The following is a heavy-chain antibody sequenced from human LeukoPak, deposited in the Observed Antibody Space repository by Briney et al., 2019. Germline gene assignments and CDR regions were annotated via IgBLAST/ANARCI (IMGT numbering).Heavy chain of an antibody. CDR3: AREGGPYGSGSFNWFDP. CDR1: GGSISSYY. Sequence: SETLSLTCTVSGGSISSYYWSWIRQPPGKGLEWIGYIYYSGSTNYNPSLKSRVTISVDTSKNQFSLKLSSVTAADTAVYYCAREGGPYGSGSFNWFDPWGQGTLVTVSS. D-gene: IGHD3-10*01. CDR2: IYYSGST. V-gene: IGHV4-59*01. J-gene: IGHJ5*02.